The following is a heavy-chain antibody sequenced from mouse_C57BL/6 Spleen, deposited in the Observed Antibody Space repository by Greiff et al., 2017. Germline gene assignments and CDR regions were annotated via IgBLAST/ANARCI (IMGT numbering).Heavy chain of an antibody. D-gene: IGHD1-1*01. CDR2: ISYDGSN. J-gene: IGHJ4*01. CDR3: ARGGYSSSSYYAMDY. CDR1: GYSITSGYY. V-gene: IGHV3-6*01. Sequence: DVQLQESGPGLVKPSQSLSLTCSVTGYSITSGYYWNWIRQFPGNKLEWMGYISYDGSNNYNPSLQNRISITRDTSKNQFFLKLNSVTTEDTATYYCARGGYSSSSYYAMDYWGQGTSVTVSS.